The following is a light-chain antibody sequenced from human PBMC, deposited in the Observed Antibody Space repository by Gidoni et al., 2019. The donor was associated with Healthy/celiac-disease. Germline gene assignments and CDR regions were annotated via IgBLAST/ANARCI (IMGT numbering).Light chain of an antibody. CDR1: QSISSY. CDR2: AAS. Sequence: DIQMTQSPSSLSASVGDRVTITCRESQSISSYLNWYQQKPGKAPKLLIYAASSLQSGVPSRFSGSGSGTDFTLTISSLQPEDFATYYCQQSYSTLITFGGGTKVEIK. CDR3: QQSYSTLIT. J-gene: IGKJ4*01. V-gene: IGKV1-39*01.